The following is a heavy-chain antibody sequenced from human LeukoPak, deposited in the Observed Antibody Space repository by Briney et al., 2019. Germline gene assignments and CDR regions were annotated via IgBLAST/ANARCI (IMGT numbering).Heavy chain of an antibody. CDR1: GGSISSYY. J-gene: IGHJ3*02. CDR3: ARVTTRGLATIGAFDI. Sequence: SETLSLTCAVSGGSISSYYWSWIRQPPGKGLEWIGYIYYSGSTNYNPSLKSRVTISVDTSKNQFSLKLSSVTAADTAVYYCARVTTRGLATIGAFDIWGQGTMVTVSS. CDR2: IYYSGST. D-gene: IGHD5-24*01. V-gene: IGHV4-59*01.